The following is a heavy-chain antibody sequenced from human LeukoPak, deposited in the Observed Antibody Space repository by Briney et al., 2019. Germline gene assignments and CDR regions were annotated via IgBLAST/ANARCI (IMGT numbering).Heavy chain of an antibody. V-gene: IGHV4-59*01. CDR3: ARVKGTVTSFDI. D-gene: IGHD2/OR15-2a*01. Sequence: PSETLSLTCTVSGGSISSYYGSWIRQSPGKGLEWIANIYYTGTPYYNPSLQSRVTISVDMSKNQFSLKLSTVTAADTAVYYCARVKGTVTSFDIWGQGTMVTVSS. CDR2: IYYTGTP. J-gene: IGHJ3*02. CDR1: GGSISSYY.